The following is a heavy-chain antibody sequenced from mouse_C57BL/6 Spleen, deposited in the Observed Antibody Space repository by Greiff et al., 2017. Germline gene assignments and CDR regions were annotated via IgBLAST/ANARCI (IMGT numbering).Heavy chain of an antibody. V-gene: IGHV1-53*01. CDR2: FNPSNGGT. CDR1: GYTFTSYW. Sequence: VQLQQPGTELVKPGASVKLSCKASGYTFTSYWMHWVKQRPGQGLEWIGNFNPSNGGTNYNEKFKNKATLTVDKSSSTAYMQLSSLTSEDSAVYYCAKDFDYWGQGTTLTVSS. CDR3: AKDFDY. J-gene: IGHJ2*01.